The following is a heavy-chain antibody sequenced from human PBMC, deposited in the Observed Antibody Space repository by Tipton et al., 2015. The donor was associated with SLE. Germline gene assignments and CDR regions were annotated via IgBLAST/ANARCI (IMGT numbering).Heavy chain of an antibody. Sequence: TLSLTCAVYGGSFSGYYWSWIRQPPGKGLEWMGEINHSGSTNYNPSLKSRVTISVDTSKNQFSLKVSSVTAADTAVYYCARAPGQLWPWDYWGQGTLVTVSS. CDR2: INHSGST. CDR1: GGSFSGYY. D-gene: IGHD5-18*01. J-gene: IGHJ4*02. V-gene: IGHV4-34*01. CDR3: ARAPGQLWPWDY.